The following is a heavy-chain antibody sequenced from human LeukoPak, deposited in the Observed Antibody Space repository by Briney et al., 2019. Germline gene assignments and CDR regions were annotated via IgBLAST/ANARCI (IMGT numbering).Heavy chain of an antibody. Sequence: PGGSLRLSCAASGFTFSSYWMHWVRQAPGKGLVWVSRISTDASSTTYADSVKGRFTISRDNAKDTLYLQMNSLRAEDTAVYYCARRAGGYSHPYDYWGQGILVTVSS. CDR3: ARRAGGYSHPYDY. D-gene: IGHD4-23*01. CDR2: ISTDASST. CDR1: GFTFSSYW. V-gene: IGHV3-74*01. J-gene: IGHJ4*02.